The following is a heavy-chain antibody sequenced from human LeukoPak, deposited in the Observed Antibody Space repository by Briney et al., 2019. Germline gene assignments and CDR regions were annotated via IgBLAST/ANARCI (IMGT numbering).Heavy chain of an antibody. D-gene: IGHD6-19*01. CDR2: TKSDGKN. V-gene: IGHV3-23*01. Sequence: GQSLTLSWAASALTLNTYATSCVRQPPEVVLEWVSATKSDGKNHYADSVKSRFTIVRDNSKNSLSLEMNSLRAEDTALYDCAKCRVETYSSGWCNWLDPWGQGTQVTVSS. CDR1: ALTLNTYA. CDR3: AKCRVETYSSGWCNWLDP. J-gene: IGHJ5*02.